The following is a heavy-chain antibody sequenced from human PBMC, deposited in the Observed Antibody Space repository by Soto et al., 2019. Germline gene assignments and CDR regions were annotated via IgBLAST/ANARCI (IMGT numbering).Heavy chain of an antibody. D-gene: IGHD2-15*01. V-gene: IGHV3-66*01. CDR2: ISNGGAT. Sequence: EVQLVESGGGLVQPGGSLRLSCAASGLIVSSTYMSWVRQAPGKGLEWVSVISNGGATHYADSVKGRFSLSRDISNNTLHLQVSSLRVEDTAVYYCAREPRYCSGGSCSITGDAFYICGQGTMVTVSS. CDR3: AREPRYCSGGSCSITGDAFYI. J-gene: IGHJ3*02. CDR1: GLIVSSTY.